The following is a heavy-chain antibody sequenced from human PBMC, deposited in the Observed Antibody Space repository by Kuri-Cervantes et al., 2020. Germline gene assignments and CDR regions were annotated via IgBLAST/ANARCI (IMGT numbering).Heavy chain of an antibody. CDR2: IIPIFGTA. CDR1: GGTFSSYA. Sequence: SVKVSCKASGGTFSSYAISWVRQAPGQGLEWMGGIIPIFGTANYAQKFQGRVTITTDESTSTAYMKLRSLRSDDTAVYYCARGGPTGSGSYAWAWGQGALVTVSS. J-gene: IGHJ4*02. V-gene: IGHV1-69*05. CDR3: ARGGPTGSGSYAWA. D-gene: IGHD3-10*01.